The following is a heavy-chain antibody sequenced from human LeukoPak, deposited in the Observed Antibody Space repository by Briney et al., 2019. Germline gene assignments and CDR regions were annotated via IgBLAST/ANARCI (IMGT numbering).Heavy chain of an antibody. J-gene: IGHJ4*02. CDR1: GYTFTSYG. Sequence: ASVKVSCKASGYTFTSYGISWVRQAPGQGLEWMGWISAYNGNTNYAQKLQGRVTMTTDTSTSTAYMELRSLGSDDTAVYYCARDLPLNYDILTGYLYFDYWGQGTLVTVSS. D-gene: IGHD3-9*01. CDR2: ISAYNGNT. V-gene: IGHV1-18*04. CDR3: ARDLPLNYDILTGYLYFDY.